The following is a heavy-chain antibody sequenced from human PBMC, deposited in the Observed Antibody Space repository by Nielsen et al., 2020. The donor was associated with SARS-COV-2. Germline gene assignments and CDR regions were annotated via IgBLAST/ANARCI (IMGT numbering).Heavy chain of an antibody. V-gene: IGHV3-30*02. Sequence: GGSLRLSCAASGFTFSSYGMHWVRQAPGKGLEWVAVIWYDGSNKYYADSVKGRFTISRDNSKNTLYLQMNSLRAEDTALYYCAKAAYYYDSSGSYRDNAFDIWGQGTMVTVSS. CDR3: AKAAYYYDSSGSYRDNAFDI. J-gene: IGHJ3*02. CDR1: GFTFSSYG. D-gene: IGHD3-22*01. CDR2: IWYDGSNK.